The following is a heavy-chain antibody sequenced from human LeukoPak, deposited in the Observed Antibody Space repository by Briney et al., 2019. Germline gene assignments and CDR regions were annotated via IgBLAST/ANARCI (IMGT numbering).Heavy chain of an antibody. J-gene: IGHJ4*02. CDR1: GFTFSNYA. D-gene: IGHD1-26*01. CDR2: ISSSSSTI. Sequence: GGSLRLSCAASGFTFSNYAMSWVRQAPGKGLEWVSYISSSSSTIYYADSVKGRFTISRDNAKNSLYLQMNSLRAEDTAVYYCARERDSGSYQFDYWGQGTLVTVSS. V-gene: IGHV3-48*01. CDR3: ARERDSGSYQFDY.